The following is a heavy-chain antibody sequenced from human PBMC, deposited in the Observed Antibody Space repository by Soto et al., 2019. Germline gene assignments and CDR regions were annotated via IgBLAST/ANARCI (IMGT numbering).Heavy chain of an antibody. J-gene: IGHJ4*02. CDR2: IYYRGST. Sequence: PSETLSLTCIVSGGSISNYYWSWIRQPPGKGLEWIGYIYYRGSTNYNPSLKSRVTISVDTSKNQFSLKLSSVTAAETAVYYCERGGYNWNDVTDYWGQGTLVTVSS. V-gene: IGHV4-59*01. CDR3: ERGGYNWNDVTDY. D-gene: IGHD1-20*01. CDR1: GGSISNYY.